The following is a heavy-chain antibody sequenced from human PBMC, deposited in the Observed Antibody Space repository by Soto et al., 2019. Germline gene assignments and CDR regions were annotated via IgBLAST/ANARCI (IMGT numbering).Heavy chain of an antibody. CDR2: ISYDGSKT. CDR1: GFTFNIFG. V-gene: IGHV3-30*18. CDR3: VKDSIYSGPPADGLHH. D-gene: IGHD1-26*01. J-gene: IGHJ1*01. Sequence: GGSLRLSCAVSGFTFNIFGMHWVRQAPGKGLEWVAVISYDGSKTYYADSVKGRFFISRDNSKNTLYLQMNSLRAEDTAVYYCVKDSIYSGPPADGLHHWGQGALVTVSS.